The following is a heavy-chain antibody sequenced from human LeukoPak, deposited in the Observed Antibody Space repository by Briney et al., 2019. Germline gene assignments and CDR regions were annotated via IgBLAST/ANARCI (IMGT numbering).Heavy chain of an antibody. CDR3: AIYRLSIERLDF. CDR2: IYNSGST. Sequence: SETLSLTCTVSGYSFSSGYNGGGIRQPPGKGVGGIGSIYNSGSTYYKPSMKRRLTIPVDTSKNHLSLRLRSVTAADTATYYWAIYRLSIERLDFWRQGTL. V-gene: IGHV4-38-2*02. CDR1: GYSFSSGYN. D-gene: IGHD5/OR15-5a*01. J-gene: IGHJ4*02.